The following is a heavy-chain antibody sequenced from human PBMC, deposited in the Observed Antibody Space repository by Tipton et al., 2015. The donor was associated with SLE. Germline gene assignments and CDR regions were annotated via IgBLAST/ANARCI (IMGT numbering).Heavy chain of an antibody. CDR3: ARDRGSAYYFDY. CDR1: GYTFTAYY. D-gene: IGHD1-26*01. V-gene: IGHV1-46*01. Sequence: QVQLVQSGAEVKKPGASVKVSCKASGYTFTAYYLHWLRQAPGQGPQWMGVLNPSGGSTTYSQEFQGRVTMTRDTSTSTVYMELSGLRSEDTAVYYCARDRGSAYYFDYWGQGTLVTVSS. CDR2: LNPSGGST. J-gene: IGHJ4*02.